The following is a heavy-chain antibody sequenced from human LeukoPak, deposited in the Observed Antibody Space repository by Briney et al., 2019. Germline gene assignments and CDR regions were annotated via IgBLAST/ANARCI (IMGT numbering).Heavy chain of an antibody. D-gene: IGHD3-3*01. CDR1: GFTFSSYA. Sequence: PGGSLRLSCAASGFTFSSYAMSWVRQAPGKGLEWISAINDDVTYYRDSVKGRFTVSRDNSRNTLYLQLNSLRAEDTAVYYCAKEHDLWHEEGKWFDPWGQGTLVTVSS. J-gene: IGHJ5*02. V-gene: IGHV3-23*01. CDR3: AKEHDLWHEEGKWFDP. CDR2: INDDVT.